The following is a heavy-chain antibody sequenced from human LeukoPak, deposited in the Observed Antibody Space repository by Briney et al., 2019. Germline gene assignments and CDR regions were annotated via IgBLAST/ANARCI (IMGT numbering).Heavy chain of an antibody. V-gene: IGHV3-11*01. D-gene: IGHD4-23*01. J-gene: IGHJ4*02. CDR1: GLTFSDYY. CDR2: ISSSGSTI. CDR3: ARPNYGGNSPHYFDY. Sequence: GGSLRLSCAASGLTFSDYYMSWIRQAPGKGLEGVSYISSSGSTIYYADSVKGRFTISRDNAKNSLYLQMNSLRAEDTAVYYCARPNYGGNSPHYFDYWGQGTLVTVSS.